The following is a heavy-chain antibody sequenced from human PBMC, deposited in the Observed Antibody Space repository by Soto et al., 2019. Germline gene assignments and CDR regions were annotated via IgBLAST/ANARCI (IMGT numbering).Heavy chain of an antibody. CDR3: AKDNYGDYYFDY. J-gene: IGHJ4*02. CDR1: GFTFSSYG. D-gene: IGHD4-17*01. V-gene: IGHV3-30*18. Sequence: GGSLRLSCAASGFTFSSYGMHWVRQAPGKGLEWVAVISYDGSNKYYADSVKGRFTISRDNSKNTLYLQMNSLRAEDTAVYYCAKDNYGDYYFDYWGQGTLVTVSS. CDR2: ISYDGSNK.